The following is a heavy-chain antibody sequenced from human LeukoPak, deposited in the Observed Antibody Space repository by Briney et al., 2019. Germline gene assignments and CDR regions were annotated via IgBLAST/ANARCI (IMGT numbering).Heavy chain of an antibody. Sequence: GASVRVSCKASGYTFTSYYMHWVRQAPGQGLELMGIINPSGGSTSYAQKFQGRVTMTRDTSTSTVYMELRSLRSEDTAVYYCARDRAVAGTDAFDIWGQGTMVTVSS. V-gene: IGHV1-46*01. J-gene: IGHJ3*02. CDR2: INPSGGST. D-gene: IGHD6-19*01. CDR3: ARDRAVAGTDAFDI. CDR1: GYTFTSYY.